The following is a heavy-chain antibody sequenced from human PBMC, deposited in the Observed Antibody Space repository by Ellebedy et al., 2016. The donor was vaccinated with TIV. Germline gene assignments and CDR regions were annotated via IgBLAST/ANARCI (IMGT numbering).Heavy chain of an antibody. CDR1: GYSISSGSY. Sequence: SETLSLTCAVSGYSISSGSYWGWIRQPPGKGLEWIGSIYHSGSTYYKPSLKRRVTISMDTSRNQFSLKPSSVTAADTAVYYCATFRNLDGFDIWGQGTMVTVSS. CDR3: ATFRNLDGFDI. V-gene: IGHV4-38-2*01. CDR2: IYHSGST. J-gene: IGHJ3*02.